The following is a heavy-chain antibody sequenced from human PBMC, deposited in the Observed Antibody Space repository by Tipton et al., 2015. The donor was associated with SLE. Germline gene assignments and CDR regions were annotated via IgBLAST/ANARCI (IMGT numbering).Heavy chain of an antibody. CDR1: GGSISSYY. CDR3: AGLRAWGMSY. D-gene: IGHD5-12*01. V-gene: IGHV4-59*01. CDR2: IYYSGST. Sequence: TLSLTCTVSGGSISSYYWSWIRQPPGKGLEWIGYIYYSGSTNYNPSLKSRVTISVDTSKNQFSLKLSSVTAADTAVYYCAGLRAWGMSYWGQGTLVSVSS. J-gene: IGHJ4*02.